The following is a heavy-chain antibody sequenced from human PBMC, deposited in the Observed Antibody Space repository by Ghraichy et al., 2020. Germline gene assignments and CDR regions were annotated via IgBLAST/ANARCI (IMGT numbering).Heavy chain of an antibody. Sequence: SETLSLTCTISGGSISSYYWSWIRQPPGKGLEWIGYIYTRGSTDYNPSLKSRVTIPVDTSKNQFSLKLSSVTAADTAVYYCARHGGLVGITREGCDAFDIWGQGTMVTVSS. V-gene: IGHV4-4*09. CDR2: IYTRGST. CDR1: GGSISSYY. D-gene: IGHD1-26*01. CDR3: ARHGGLVGITREGCDAFDI. J-gene: IGHJ3*02.